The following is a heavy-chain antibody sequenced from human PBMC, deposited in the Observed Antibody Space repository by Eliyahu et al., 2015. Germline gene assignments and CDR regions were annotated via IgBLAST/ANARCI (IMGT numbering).Heavy chain of an antibody. D-gene: IGHD3-3*01. J-gene: IGHJ4*02. V-gene: IGHV3-30*18. CDR1: GFTFKNYA. CDR3: AKDQQLYHGVYSAFDS. CDR2: SAYDGTNK. Sequence: SGFTFKNYAIHWVRQAPGKGLEWVAVSAYDGTNKYYADSVKGRFTISRDNSKNTLYLQMDSLRPGDTAAYYCAKDQQLYHGVYSAFDSWGQGTLVTVSS.